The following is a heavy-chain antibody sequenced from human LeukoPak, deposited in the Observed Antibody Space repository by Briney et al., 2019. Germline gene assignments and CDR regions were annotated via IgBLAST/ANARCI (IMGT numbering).Heavy chain of an antibody. V-gene: IGHV1-46*01. CDR3: ARDLIGRGYSHGYYYYGMDV. J-gene: IGHJ6*02. Sequence: ASVKVSCKASGYTFTSYYMHWVRQAPGQGLEWMGIINPSGGSTSYAQKFQGRVTMTRDTSTSTVYMELSSLRSEDTAVYYCARDLIGRGYSHGYYYYGMDVWGQGTTVTVSS. CDR2: INPSGGST. D-gene: IGHD5-18*01. CDR1: GYTFTSYY.